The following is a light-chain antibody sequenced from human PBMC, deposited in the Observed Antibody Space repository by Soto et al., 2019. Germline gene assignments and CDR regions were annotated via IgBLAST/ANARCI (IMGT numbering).Light chain of an antibody. CDR2: DAS. V-gene: IGKV3-20*01. CDR3: QHYGRSPIT. CDR1: QSVSSY. Sequence: EIVMKQSPATLSLSPGERATLSCRASQSVSSYLAWYQQKPGQAPRLLIYDASNRATGIPARFSGSGSATDFTLTISRLEPEDFALYYCQHYGRSPITFGQGTRLEIK. J-gene: IGKJ5*01.